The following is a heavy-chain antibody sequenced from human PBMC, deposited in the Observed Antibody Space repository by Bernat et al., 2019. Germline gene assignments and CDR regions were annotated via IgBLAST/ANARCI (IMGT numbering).Heavy chain of an antibody. CDR2: IKEDGSET. J-gene: IGHJ5*02. CDR1: GFIFSNAY. CDR3: ARSGGGYTS. V-gene: IGHV3-7*04. D-gene: IGHD5-12*01. Sequence: EVQLVESGGGLIQPGGSLRLSCEASGFIFSNAYMGWVRQAPGKGLEWVANIKEDGSETFYVDSVKGRFTISRDNSKNSLYLQMNSLRAEDTAVYYCARSGGGYTSWGQGTLVTVSS.